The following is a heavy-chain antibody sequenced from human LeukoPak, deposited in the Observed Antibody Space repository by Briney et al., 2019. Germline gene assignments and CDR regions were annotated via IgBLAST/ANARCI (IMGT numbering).Heavy chain of an antibody. Sequence: TSVKVSCKASGYIFTAHYIHWVRQAPGQGLEWMGWNNPNNGVTNYAQKFQGRVTMTRDTSITTAYMELSSLRSGDTAVYYCARIYYGPDYWGQGTLVTVSP. D-gene: IGHD4-17*01. V-gene: IGHV1-2*02. CDR2: NNPNNGVT. J-gene: IGHJ4*02. CDR3: ARIYYGPDY. CDR1: GYIFTAHY.